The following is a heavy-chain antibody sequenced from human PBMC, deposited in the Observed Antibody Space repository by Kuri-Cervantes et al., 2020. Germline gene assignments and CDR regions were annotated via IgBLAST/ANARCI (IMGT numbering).Heavy chain of an antibody. CDR3: ARSDIVIVPAAISLDY. CDR1: GINFSAYS. J-gene: IGHJ4*02. V-gene: IGHV3-7*01. D-gene: IGHD2-2*01. CDR2: IKEEGSEK. Sequence: GESLKSSCAASGINFSAYSMTWVRQAPGKGLEWVANIKEEGSEKYYLDSLKGRFTISRDNAEKELHLQMNSLRAEDTAVYYRARSDIVIVPAAISLDYWGQGTLVTVSS.